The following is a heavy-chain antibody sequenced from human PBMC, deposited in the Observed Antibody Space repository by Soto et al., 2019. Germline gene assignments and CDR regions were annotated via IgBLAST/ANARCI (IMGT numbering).Heavy chain of an antibody. V-gene: IGHV3-23*01. J-gene: IGHJ3*01. Sequence: PGGSLRLSCAASGFRFLTYSMSWVRQAPGKGLEWVSGISGDGSATSYADSLKGRFTVSRDNSKDTLFLQMNTLRVEDTAVYYCAKTRLYDNNDYHRDGFDVWGPGTAVTVSS. CDR1: GFRFLTYS. D-gene: IGHD5-12*01. CDR2: ISGDGSAT. CDR3: AKTRLYDNNDYHRDGFDV.